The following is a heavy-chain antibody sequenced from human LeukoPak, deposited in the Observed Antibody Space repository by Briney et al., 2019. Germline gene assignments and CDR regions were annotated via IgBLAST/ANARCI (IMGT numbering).Heavy chain of an antibody. Sequence: GGSLRLSCAASGFTFSNAWMSWVRQAPGKGLEWVGRIKSKTDGGTTDYAAPVKGRFTISRDNSKNTLYLLMNSLRPDDTAVYYCARTYIVGATNFDYWGQGTLVTVSS. CDR2: IKSKTDGGTT. CDR1: GFTFSNAW. J-gene: IGHJ4*02. D-gene: IGHD1-26*01. V-gene: IGHV3-15*01. CDR3: ARTYIVGATNFDY.